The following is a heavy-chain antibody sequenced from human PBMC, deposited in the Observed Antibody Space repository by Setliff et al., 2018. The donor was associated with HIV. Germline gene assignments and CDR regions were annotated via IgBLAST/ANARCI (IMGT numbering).Heavy chain of an antibody. D-gene: IGHD3-22*01. V-gene: IGHV4-34*01. CDR3: ARGDTYYHDRSGYVKSALDAFDI. CDR1: GGSFGAYY. CDR2: INHSGST. J-gene: IGHJ3*02. Sequence: PSETLSLTCAVYGGSFGAYYWSWIRQPPGKGLEWIGEINHSGSTNYNPSLKSRVIISVDMSKNQFSLSLNSVTAADTAVYHCARGDTYYHDRSGYVKSALDAFDIWGRGTLVTVSS.